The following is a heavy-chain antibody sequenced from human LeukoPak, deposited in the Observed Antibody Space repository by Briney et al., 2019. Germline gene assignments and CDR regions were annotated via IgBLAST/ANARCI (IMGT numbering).Heavy chain of an antibody. CDR1: GFTFSSYW. Sequence: GGSLRLSCAASGFTFSSYWMTWVRQAPGKGLEWGASIKQDGSQKYYVDSVKGRFSISRDNAKNSLYLQMSSLRAEDTAVYYCARAAGSTVTTRFDYWGPGTLVTVSS. CDR2: IKQDGSQK. CDR3: ARAAGSTVTTRFDY. J-gene: IGHJ4*02. V-gene: IGHV3-7*01. D-gene: IGHD4-17*01.